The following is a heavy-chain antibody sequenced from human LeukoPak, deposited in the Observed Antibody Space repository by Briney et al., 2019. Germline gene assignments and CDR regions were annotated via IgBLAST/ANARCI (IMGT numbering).Heavy chain of an antibody. Sequence: PGGSLRLSCTASGFTFNSYAMSWVRQAPGKGLEWVSAISGSGGSTYYADSVKGRFTISRDNSKNTLYLQMNSLRAEDTAVYYCAKSPVQGELLTDFDYWGQGTLVTVSS. CDR3: AKSPVQGELLTDFDY. CDR2: ISGSGGST. D-gene: IGHD1-26*01. V-gene: IGHV3-23*01. CDR1: GFTFNSYA. J-gene: IGHJ4*02.